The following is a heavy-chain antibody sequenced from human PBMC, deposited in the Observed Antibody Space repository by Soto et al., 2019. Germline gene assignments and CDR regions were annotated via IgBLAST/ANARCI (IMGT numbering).Heavy chain of an antibody. CDR3: AEGFCSSPSCYGSRYYYYRAV. D-gene: IGHD2-2*01. CDR2: INHSGST. J-gene: IGHJ6*03. CDR1: GGSFSGYY. Sequence: SETLSLSCAVYGGSFSGYYWSWIRQPPGKGLEWIGEINHSGSTNYNPSLKSRVTISVDTSKNQFSLKLSSVTAADTAVYYWAEGFCSSPSCYGSRYYYYRAVGGKGTTLPVSS. V-gene: IGHV4-34*01.